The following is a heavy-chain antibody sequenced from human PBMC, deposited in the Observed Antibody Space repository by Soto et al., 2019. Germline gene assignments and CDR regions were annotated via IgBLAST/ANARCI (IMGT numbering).Heavy chain of an antibody. CDR2: INHSGST. CDR3: ARGRIAARQNYYYGMDV. V-gene: IGHV4-34*01. D-gene: IGHD6-6*01. Sequence: SFSGYYWSWIRQPPGKGLEWIGEINHSGSTNYNPSLKSRVTISVDTSKNQFSLKLSSVTAADTAVYYCARGRIAARQNYYYGMDVWGQGTTVTVSS. J-gene: IGHJ6*02. CDR1: SFSGYY.